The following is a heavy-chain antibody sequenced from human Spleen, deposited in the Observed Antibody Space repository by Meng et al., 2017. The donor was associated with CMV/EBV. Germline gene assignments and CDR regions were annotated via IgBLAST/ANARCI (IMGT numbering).Heavy chain of an antibody. CDR3: ARGIGPIQLSAVLGYFDY. CDR1: GGSITSYY. D-gene: IGHD5-18*01. V-gene: IGHV4-59*12. CDR2: IYYSGST. J-gene: IGHJ4*02. Sequence: SETLSLTCTVSGGSITSYYWSWIRQPPGKGLEWIAYIYYSGSTNYNPSLKSRVTISMDTSKNHFSLKMRSVTAADTAVYYCARGIGPIQLSAVLGYFDYWGQGTLVTVSS.